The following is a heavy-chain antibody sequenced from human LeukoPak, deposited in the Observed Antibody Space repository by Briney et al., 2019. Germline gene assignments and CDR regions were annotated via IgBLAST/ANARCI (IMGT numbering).Heavy chain of an antibody. CDR2: IYSSGST. D-gene: IGHD3-22*01. V-gene: IGHV4-4*07. CDR1: GGSISSYY. CDR3: ATEVRSSDYSLDY. Sequence: SETLSLTCTVSGGSISSYYWSWIRQPAGKGLEWIGRIYSSGSTNYNPSLKSRVTMSVDTSKNQFSLKLRSVTAADTAVYYCATEVRSSDYSLDYWGQGTLVTVSS. J-gene: IGHJ4*02.